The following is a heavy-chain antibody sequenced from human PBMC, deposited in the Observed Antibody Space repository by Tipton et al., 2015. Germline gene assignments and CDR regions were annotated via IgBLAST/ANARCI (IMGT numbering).Heavy chain of an antibody. CDR3: AETSFHDFWSNYGTWFDP. V-gene: IGHV4-39*01. D-gene: IGHD3-3*01. J-gene: IGHJ5*02. Sequence: TLSLTCTVSGDSISSRNYYWGWIRQPPGKGLEWIGTINYGGNTYYNPSLKSRVTVSVDTSKNQFSLRLSSVTAADTAVYYCAETSFHDFWSNYGTWFDPWGQGTLVTVSS. CDR2: INYGGNT. CDR1: GDSISSRNYY.